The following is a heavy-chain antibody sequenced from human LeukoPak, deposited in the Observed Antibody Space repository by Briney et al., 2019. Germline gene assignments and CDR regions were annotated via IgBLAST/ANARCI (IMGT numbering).Heavy chain of an antibody. Sequence: GASVKVSCKASGGTFRSYAISWVRQAPGQGLEWMGGIIPIFGTANYAQKFQGRVTITADESTSTAYMELSSLRSEDTAVYYCARVGGPSIGFLPSSGTKAWFDPWGRGTLVTVSS. CDR2: IIPIFGTA. J-gene: IGHJ5*02. CDR3: ARVGGPSIGFLPSSGTKAWFDP. D-gene: IGHD3-22*01. CDR1: GGTFRSYA. V-gene: IGHV1-69*13.